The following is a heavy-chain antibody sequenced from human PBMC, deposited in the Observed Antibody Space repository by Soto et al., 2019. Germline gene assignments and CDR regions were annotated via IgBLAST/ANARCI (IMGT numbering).Heavy chain of an antibody. D-gene: IGHD3-10*01. V-gene: IGHV4-61*01. Sequence: QVQLQESGPGLVKPSETLSLTCTVSGGPVGSGSYYWSWIRQPPGGGLEWIGYIYYTGRTKYNPPLQSRVTMSVDTSRNQLSLEINSVTAADTALYFCARGPGVFDYYAMDVWGPGTTLTV. CDR2: IYYTGRT. J-gene: IGHJ6*02. CDR1: GGPVGSGSYY. CDR3: ARGPGVFDYYAMDV.